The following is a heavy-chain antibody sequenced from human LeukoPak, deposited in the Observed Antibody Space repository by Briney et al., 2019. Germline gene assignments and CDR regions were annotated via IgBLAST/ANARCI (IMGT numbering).Heavy chain of an antibody. CDR1: GYTFTSYD. D-gene: IGHD6-13*01. V-gene: IGHV1-8*01. J-gene: IGHJ4*02. Sequence: GASVKVSCKASGYTFTSYDINWVRQATGQGLEWMGWMNPNSGNTGYAQKFQGRATMTRNTSISAAYMELSSLRSEDTAVYYCARGSSSWYFDRSRLSDYWGQGTLVTVSS. CDR2: MNPNSGNT. CDR3: ARGSSSWYFDRSRLSDY.